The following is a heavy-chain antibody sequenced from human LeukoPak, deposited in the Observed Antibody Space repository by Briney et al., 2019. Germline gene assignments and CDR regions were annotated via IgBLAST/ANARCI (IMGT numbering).Heavy chain of an antibody. CDR1: GDSIISSNYY. CDR2: IYYSGST. Sequence: SETLSLTCTVSGDSIISSNYYWVWIRQPPGKGLEWIGTIYYSGSTFYSPSLKSRITISVDTSKNQFSLKLSSVTAADTAVYYCARLLVPGWFDPWGQGTLVTVSS. D-gene: IGHD2-2*01. J-gene: IGHJ5*02. V-gene: IGHV4-39*01. CDR3: ARLLVPGWFDP.